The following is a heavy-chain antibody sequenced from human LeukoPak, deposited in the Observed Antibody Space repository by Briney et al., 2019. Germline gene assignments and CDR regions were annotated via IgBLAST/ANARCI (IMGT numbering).Heavy chain of an antibody. V-gene: IGHV3-33*01. CDR1: GFTFTSYG. D-gene: IGHD2-2*01. J-gene: IGHJ4*02. CDR3: ARDDSSTITLGC. Sequence: GRSLRLSCAASGFTFTSYGMHWVRQAPGKGLEWVAVIWYDGSNKYYADSVKGRFTISRDNSKNTLYLQMNSLRAEDTAVYYCARDDSSTITLGCWGQGTLVTVSS. CDR2: IWYDGSNK.